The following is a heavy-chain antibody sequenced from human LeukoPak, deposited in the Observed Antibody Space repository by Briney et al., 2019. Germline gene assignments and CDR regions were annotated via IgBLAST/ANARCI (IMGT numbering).Heavy chain of an antibody. CDR1: EFVFRNLW. D-gene: IGHD2-2*01. J-gene: IGHJ4*02. Sequence: SGGSLRLSCGASEFVFRNLWMTWVRQSPGNGLEWVANISPRGTETYYVDPFKGRFTISRDNARNLLFLQMNTLRADDTAVYFCGAFGYEAGIDYWGQGTLVTVSS. CDR2: ISPRGTET. V-gene: IGHV3-7*01. CDR3: GAFGYEAGIDY.